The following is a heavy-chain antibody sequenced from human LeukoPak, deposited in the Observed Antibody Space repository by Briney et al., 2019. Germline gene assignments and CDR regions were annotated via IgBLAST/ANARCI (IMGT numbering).Heavy chain of an antibody. CDR1: GYTFTSYD. CDR2: MNPNSGNT. V-gene: IGHV1-8*01. D-gene: IGHD4-11*01. CDR3: ARGVHVTTFYYYYMDV. J-gene: IGHJ6*03. Sequence: ASVKVSCKASGYTFTSYDINWVRQATGQGLEWMGWMNPNSGNTGCAQKFQGRVTMTRNTSISTAYMELSSLRSEDTAVYYCARGVHVTTFYYYYMDVWGKGTTVTVSS.